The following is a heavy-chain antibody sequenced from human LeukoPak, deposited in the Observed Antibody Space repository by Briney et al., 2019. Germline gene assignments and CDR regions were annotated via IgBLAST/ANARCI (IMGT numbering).Heavy chain of an antibody. Sequence: KPSETLSLTCPVYGGSFSGYYWSWIRQPPGKGLEWIGEINHSGSTNYNPSLKSRVTISVDTSKDQFSLKLSSVTAADTAVYYCARVLLGYCSGGSCQDYWGQGTLVTVSS. CDR2: INHSGST. J-gene: IGHJ4*02. V-gene: IGHV4-34*01. CDR1: GGSFSGYY. D-gene: IGHD2-15*01. CDR3: ARVLLGYCSGGSCQDY.